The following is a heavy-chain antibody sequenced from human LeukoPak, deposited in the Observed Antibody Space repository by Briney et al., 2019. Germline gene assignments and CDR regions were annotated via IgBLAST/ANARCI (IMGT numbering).Heavy chain of an antibody. CDR1: GFTFSSYA. CDR2: ISGSGGST. D-gene: IGHD6-19*01. Sequence: GGSLRLSCAASGFTFSSYAMSWVGQAPGKGLEWVSAISGSGGSTYYADSVKGRFTISRDNSKNTLYLQMNSLRAEDTAVYYCAKDRQFQWLTPFDYWGQGTLVTVSS. CDR3: AKDRQFQWLTPFDY. J-gene: IGHJ4*02. V-gene: IGHV3-23*01.